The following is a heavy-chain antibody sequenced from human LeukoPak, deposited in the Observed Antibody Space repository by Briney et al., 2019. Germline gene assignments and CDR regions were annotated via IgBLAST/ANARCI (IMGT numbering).Heavy chain of an antibody. D-gene: IGHD2-15*01. Sequence: ASVKVSCKASGYTFTSYGISWVRQAPARALVWMGWIRAYSGNTNYAQKLQGRVTMTTDTSTSTAYMELRSLRSDDTAVYYCARENCSGGSCYSRWFDPWGQGTLVTVSS. V-gene: IGHV1-18*01. CDR2: IRAYSGNT. J-gene: IGHJ5*02. CDR1: GYTFTSYG. CDR3: ARENCSGGSCYSRWFDP.